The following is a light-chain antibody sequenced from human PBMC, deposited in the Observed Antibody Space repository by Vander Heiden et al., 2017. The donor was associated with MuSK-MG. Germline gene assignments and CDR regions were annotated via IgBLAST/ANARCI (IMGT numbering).Light chain of an antibody. Sequence: SYELTQPPSVSVSPGQTASITCSGDKLGDKYACWYQQKPGQSPVLVIYQDSKRPSGIPERFSGPNSGNTATLTISGTQAMDEDDYYCQAWDSSTAEFGGGTKLTVL. CDR2: QDS. CDR1: KLGDKY. J-gene: IGLJ2*01. V-gene: IGLV3-1*01. CDR3: QAWDSSTAE.